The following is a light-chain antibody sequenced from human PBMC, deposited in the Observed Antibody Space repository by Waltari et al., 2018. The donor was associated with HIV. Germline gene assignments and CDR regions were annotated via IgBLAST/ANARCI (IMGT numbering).Light chain of an antibody. V-gene: IGKV1-12*01. CDR1: QDITTS. J-gene: IGKJ4*01. CDR3: QQASSFPLS. Sequence: IQMTQSPSSLSASVGDRVIITCRASQDITTSLAWYQLKPGGPPRLLIFAASGLHGGVPPRFSGSASGTVFALTISKLQPEDSATYYCQQASSFPLSFGGGTKVEI. CDR2: AAS.